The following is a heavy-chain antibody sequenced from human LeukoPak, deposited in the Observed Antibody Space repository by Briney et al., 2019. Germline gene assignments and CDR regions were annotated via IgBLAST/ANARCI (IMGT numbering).Heavy chain of an antibody. J-gene: IGHJ4*02. Sequence: PGGSLRLSCAASGFTFSDYYMSWIRQAPGKGLEWVSYISSSGSTIYYADSVKGRFTISRDNAKNSLYLQMNSLRAEDTAVYYCASGNIVVVPAAIAYWGQGTLVTVSS. D-gene: IGHD2-2*02. CDR2: ISSSGSTI. CDR3: ASGNIVVVPAAIAY. CDR1: GFTFSDYY. V-gene: IGHV3-11*04.